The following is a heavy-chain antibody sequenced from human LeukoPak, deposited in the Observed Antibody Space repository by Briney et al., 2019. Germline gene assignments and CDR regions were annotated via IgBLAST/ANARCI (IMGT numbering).Heavy chain of an antibody. J-gene: IGHJ3*02. Sequence: ASAKVSCKASGYTFTSYDINWVRQATGQGLEWMGWMNPNSGNTGYAQKFQGRVTMARNTSISTAYMELSSLRSEDTAVYYCAGKTYYDFRSGSDAFDIWGQGTMVTVSS. CDR3: AGKTYYDFRSGSDAFDI. CDR1: GYTFTSYD. V-gene: IGHV1-8*01. CDR2: MNPNSGNT. D-gene: IGHD3-3*01.